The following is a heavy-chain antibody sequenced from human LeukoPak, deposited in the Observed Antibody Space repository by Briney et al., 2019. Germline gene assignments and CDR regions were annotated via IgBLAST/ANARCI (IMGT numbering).Heavy chain of an antibody. CDR3: AKGEVEMATIPTDY. Sequence: GRSLRLSCAASGFTFDDYAMHWVRQAPGKGLEWVSGISWNSGSIGYADSAKGRFTISRDNAKNSLYLQMNSLRAEDTALYYCAKGEVEMATIPTDYWGQGTLVTVSS. J-gene: IGHJ4*02. V-gene: IGHV3-9*01. CDR2: ISWNSGSI. CDR1: GFTFDDYA. D-gene: IGHD5-24*01.